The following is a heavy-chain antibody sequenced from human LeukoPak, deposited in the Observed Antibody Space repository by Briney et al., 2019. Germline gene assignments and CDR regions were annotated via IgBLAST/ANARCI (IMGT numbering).Heavy chain of an antibody. CDR1: GFTFSQAW. CDR3: AREAIKYGSGSYLY. Sequence: GGSLRLSCEGSGFTFSQAWMSWVRQAPGEGLEWVAVISYDGSNKYYADSVKGRFTISRDNSKNTAYLQMNSLRAEDTAVYYCAREAIKYGSGSYLYWGQGTLVTVSS. D-gene: IGHD3-10*01. J-gene: IGHJ4*02. V-gene: IGHV3-30-3*01. CDR2: ISYDGSNK.